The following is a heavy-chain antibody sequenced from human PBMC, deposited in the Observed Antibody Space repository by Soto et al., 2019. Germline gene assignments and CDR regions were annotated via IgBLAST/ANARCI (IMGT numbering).Heavy chain of an antibody. CDR3: AMDGYGYGYYYYGMDV. V-gene: IGHV4-38-2*01. CDR2: IYHSGST. Sequence: WETLSLTCAVSCYSISSGYYWGWIRQPPGKGLERSRSIYHSGSTYYNPSLKSRVTISVDTSKNQFSLKLSTVTAADTAVYYCAMDGYGYGYYYYGMDVWGQGTTVTVSS. CDR1: CYSISSGYY. J-gene: IGHJ6*02. D-gene: IGHD5-18*01.